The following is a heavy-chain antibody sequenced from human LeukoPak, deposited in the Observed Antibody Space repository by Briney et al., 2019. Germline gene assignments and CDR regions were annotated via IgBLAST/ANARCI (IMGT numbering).Heavy chain of an antibody. CDR1: GGSISSGGYS. CDR3: ARSRVLWFGAFYYYYGMDV. Sequence: SQTLSLTCAVSGGSISSGGYSWSWIRQPPGKGLEWIGYIYHSGSTYYNPSLKSRVTISVDTSKNQFSLKLSSVTAADTAVYYCARSRVLWFGAFYYYYGMDVWGQGTTVTVSS. J-gene: IGHJ6*02. V-gene: IGHV4-30-2*01. D-gene: IGHD3-10*01. CDR2: IYHSGST.